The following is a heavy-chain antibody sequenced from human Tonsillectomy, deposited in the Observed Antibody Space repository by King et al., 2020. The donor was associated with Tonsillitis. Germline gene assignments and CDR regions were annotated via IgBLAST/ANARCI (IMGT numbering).Heavy chain of an antibody. Sequence: VQLVESGGGLVQPGRSLRLSCAASGFTFSTYHMHWVLQAPGKGLEWVALIWYDGSHKYYADSVRGRFTGSRDNSENTLYLEMNSLRAEDTAVYFCTSESSGDYGSSSFDFWGQGTLVTVSS. D-gene: IGHD4/OR15-4a*01. CDR1: GFTFSTYH. CDR3: TSESSGDYGSSSFDF. V-gene: IGHV3-33*01. J-gene: IGHJ4*02. CDR2: IWYDGSHK.